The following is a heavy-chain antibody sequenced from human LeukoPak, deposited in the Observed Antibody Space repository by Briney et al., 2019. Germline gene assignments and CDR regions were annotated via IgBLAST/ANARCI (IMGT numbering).Heavy chain of an antibody. CDR1: GFTFSSYG. Sequence: PGRSLRLSCAASGFTFSSYGMHWVRQAPGKGLEWVAVISYDGSNKYYADSVKGRLTISRDNSKNTLYLQMNSLRAEDTAVYYCAKDLEGGNWFDPWGQGTLVTVSS. J-gene: IGHJ5*02. V-gene: IGHV3-30*18. CDR2: ISYDGSNK. D-gene: IGHD3-16*01. CDR3: AKDLEGGNWFDP.